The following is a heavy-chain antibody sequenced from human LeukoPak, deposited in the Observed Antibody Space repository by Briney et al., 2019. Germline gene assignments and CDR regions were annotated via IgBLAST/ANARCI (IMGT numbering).Heavy chain of an antibody. J-gene: IGHJ5*02. CDR3: ATSDTASTYNWFDP. V-gene: IGHV4-39*01. D-gene: IGHD4-17*01. CDR2: IHYSGSP. CDR1: GGSISSNTYY. Sequence: SETLSLTCTVSGGSISSNTYYWGWIRRPPGKGLEWIGNIHYSGSPYYTPSLKSRFTISVDTSKNQFSLNLSSLTAADTAVYYCATSDTASTYNWFDPWGQGTLVTVTS.